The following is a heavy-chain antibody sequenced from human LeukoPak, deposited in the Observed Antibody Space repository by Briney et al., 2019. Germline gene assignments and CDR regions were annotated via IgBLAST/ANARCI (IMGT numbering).Heavy chain of an antibody. Sequence: GRSLRLSCAASGFTFSSYAMHWVRQAPGKGLEWVAVISYDGSNKYYADSVKGRFTISRDNSKNTLYLQMNSLRAEDTAVYYCARDPLGTRPGFDYWGQGTQVTVSS. D-gene: IGHD1-1*01. CDR3: ARDPLGTRPGFDY. V-gene: IGHV3-30*04. CDR2: ISYDGSNK. CDR1: GFTFSSYA. J-gene: IGHJ4*02.